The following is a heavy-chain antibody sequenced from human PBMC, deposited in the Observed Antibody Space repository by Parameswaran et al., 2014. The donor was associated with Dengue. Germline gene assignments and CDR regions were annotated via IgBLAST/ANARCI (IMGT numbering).Heavy chain of an antibody. CDR3: AKSGPPIYGDYGADY. J-gene: IGHJ4*02. Sequence: WIRQPPGKGLEWVAVISYDGSNKYYADSVKGRFTISRDNSKNTLYLQMNSLRAEDTAVYYCAKSGPPIYGDYGADYWGQGTLVTVSS. CDR2: ISYDGSNK. V-gene: IGHV3-30*18. D-gene: IGHD4-17*01.